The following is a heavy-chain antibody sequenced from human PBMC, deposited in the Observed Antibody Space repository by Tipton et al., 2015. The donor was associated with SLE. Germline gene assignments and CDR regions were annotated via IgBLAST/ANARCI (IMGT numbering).Heavy chain of an antibody. CDR1: GFNLNNYA. Sequence: SLRLSCAASGFNLNNYAMNWVRQAPGKGLEWVSILFVGGKTYYKDSVKGRFIISRDNSRNTLFLQMNSLRTEDTAVYYCAKSAGWNFDFYYMDVWGKGTTVTVSS. CDR3: AKSAGWNFDFYYMDV. CDR2: LFVGGKT. D-gene: IGHD1-7*01. J-gene: IGHJ6*03. V-gene: IGHV3-23*03.